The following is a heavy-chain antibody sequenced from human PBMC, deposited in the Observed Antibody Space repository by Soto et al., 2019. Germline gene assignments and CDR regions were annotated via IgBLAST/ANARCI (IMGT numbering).Heavy chain of an antibody. CDR1: GFTFSSYG. Sequence: QVQLVESGGGVVQPGRSLRLSCAASGFTFSSYGMHWVRQAPGKGLEWVAVISSDGSDKYYADSVKGRFTISRDNSKNTLYVQLNRMRAEDTALYYCARDRLYCAWLIDVWGQGTTVTVSS. CDR2: ISSDGSDK. V-gene: IGHV3-30-3*01. J-gene: IGHJ6*02. D-gene: IGHD2-21*01. CDR3: ARDRLYCAWLIDV.